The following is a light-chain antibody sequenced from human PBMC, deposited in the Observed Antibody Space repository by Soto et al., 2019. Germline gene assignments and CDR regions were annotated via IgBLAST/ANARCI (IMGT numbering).Light chain of an antibody. J-gene: IGKJ3*01. CDR1: QDILYSSNNKNY. V-gene: IGKV4-1*01. Sequence: DIVMTQSPDSLAVSLGERATINCKSSQDILYSSNNKNYFAWYQQKPGQPPKLLIYWGSTRESGVPDRFSGGGSGTDFTLTISSLQAEDVAVYYCQQHYNSPFTFGPGTKVDIK. CDR2: WGS. CDR3: QQHYNSPFT.